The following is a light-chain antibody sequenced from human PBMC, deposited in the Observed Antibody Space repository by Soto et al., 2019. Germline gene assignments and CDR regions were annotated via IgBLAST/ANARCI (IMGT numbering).Light chain of an antibody. CDR3: QQYNNWPYT. V-gene: IGKV3-15*01. Sequence: EIVMTQSPATLSVSPGERATLSCRASQSVSSNLAWYQQKPGQAPRLLIYNASTRATGIPARFSGSGSGTEFTLTISSLQSEDFAIYYCQQYNNWPYTFGQGTTLEIE. CDR2: NAS. CDR1: QSVSSN. J-gene: IGKJ2*01.